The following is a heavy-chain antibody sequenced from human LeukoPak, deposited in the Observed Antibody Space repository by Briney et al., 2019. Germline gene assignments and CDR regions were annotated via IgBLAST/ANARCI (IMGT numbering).Heavy chain of an antibody. J-gene: IGHJ4*02. CDR1: GFTFSSYS. D-gene: IGHD5-24*01. CDR3: ARDRLRDGYNYFDY. Sequence: VKPGGSLRLSCAASGFTFSSYSMNWVRQAPGKGLEWVSSISSSSSYIYYADSVKGRFTISRDNAKNSLYLQMNSLRAEDTAVYYCARDRLRDGYNYFDYWGQGTLVTVSS. CDR2: ISSSSSYI. V-gene: IGHV3-21*01.